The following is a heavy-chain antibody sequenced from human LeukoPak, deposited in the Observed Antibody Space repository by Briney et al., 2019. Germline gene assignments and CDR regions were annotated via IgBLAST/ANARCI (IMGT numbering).Heavy chain of an antibody. J-gene: IGHJ1*01. CDR3: ARAPSEVGGYYPEYFRH. V-gene: IGHV3-74*01. D-gene: IGHD3-22*01. CDR2: IKSDGKT. CDR1: GFTSSRYW. Sequence: PGGSLRLSCEASGFTSSRYWMHWVRQAPGKGLVWVSRIKSDGKTNYADSVKGRFTISRDNAKNTVSLQMDSLRAEDTGVYYCARAPSEVGGYYPEYFRHWGQGTLVTVSS.